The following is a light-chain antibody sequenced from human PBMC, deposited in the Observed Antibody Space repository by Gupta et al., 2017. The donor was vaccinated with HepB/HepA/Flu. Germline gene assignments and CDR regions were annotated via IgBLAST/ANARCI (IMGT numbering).Light chain of an antibody. CDR3: QVCHNNTAGG. CDR2: PNT. CDR1: NFESKN. J-gene: IGLJ3*02. Sequence: SYELTQPLSVSLALGHTPRITCGGSNFESKNVHWYRQRPGPAPGLVIYPNTNRPPGIPERFSGSKSRTTATLTISRPQAGDEADYYCQVCHNNTAGGFGGGTKLTVL. V-gene: IGLV3-9*01.